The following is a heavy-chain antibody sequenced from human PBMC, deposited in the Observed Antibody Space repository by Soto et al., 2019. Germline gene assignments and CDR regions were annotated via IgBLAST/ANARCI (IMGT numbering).Heavy chain of an antibody. CDR2: INSDGSST. Sequence: EVQLVESGGGLVQPGGSLRLSCEASGFSFSTFWMHWVRQAPGKGLVRVSRINSDGSSTYYADSVKGRVTISRDNAKNTLYLQLNSLRPEDTAVYYCARDFEYWGQGTLVTVSS. J-gene: IGHJ4*02. V-gene: IGHV3-74*01. CDR3: ARDFEY. CDR1: GFSFSTFW.